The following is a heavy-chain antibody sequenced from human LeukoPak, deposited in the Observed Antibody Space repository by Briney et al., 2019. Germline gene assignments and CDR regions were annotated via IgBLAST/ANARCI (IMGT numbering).Heavy chain of an antibody. J-gene: IGHJ5*02. D-gene: IGHD3-10*01. CDR3: AKDPYYYGSGSRNWFDP. CDR2: IRYDGSNK. Sequence: PGGSLRLSCAASGFTFSSYGMHWVRQAPGKGLEWVAFIRYDGSNKYYADSVKGRFTISRDNSKNTLYLQMNSLRAEDTAVYYCAKDPYYYGSGSRNWFDPWGQGTLVTVSS. CDR1: GFTFSSYG. V-gene: IGHV3-30*02.